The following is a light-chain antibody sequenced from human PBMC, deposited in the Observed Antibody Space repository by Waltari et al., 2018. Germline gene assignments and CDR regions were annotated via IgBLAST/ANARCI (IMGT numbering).Light chain of an antibody. J-gene: IGLJ2*01. CDR1: HLGDKY. Sequence: SYELSQSPSVSVSSGQTATITCSGQHLGDKYSCWYQKKPGQSPVLLIYQDDKRPSGIPGRFSGSNSGNTATLTIRETQPVEEAEYYCQAWDNRIVVFGGGTNLTVL. CDR3: QAWDNRIVV. V-gene: IGLV3-1*01. CDR2: QDD.